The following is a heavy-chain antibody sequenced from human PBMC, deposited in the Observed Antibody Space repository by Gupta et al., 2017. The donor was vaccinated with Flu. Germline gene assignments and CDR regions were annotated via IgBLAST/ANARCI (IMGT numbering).Heavy chain of an antibody. CDR2: IGSSGGYI. D-gene: IGHD4-17*01. CDR1: GFNFNIYT. V-gene: IGHV3-21*02. CDR3: AGDYGDSNYYPIEV. J-gene: IGHJ6*02. Sequence: EEQLVESGGGLVKPGGSLRLSCAASGFNFNIYTMNWVRQAPGKGLEWVSSIGSSGGYIYYADSVKGRFTISRDNAKNSVSLQMNXLXVEDTAXYYCAGDYGDSNYYPIEVWGQGTTVTVSS.